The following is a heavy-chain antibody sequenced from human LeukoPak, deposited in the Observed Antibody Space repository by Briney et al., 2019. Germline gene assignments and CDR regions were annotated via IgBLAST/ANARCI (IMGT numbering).Heavy chain of an antibody. D-gene: IGHD3-10*01. CDR1: GGSISSGGYY. CDR3: ARGCGSGSSRLRTWFDP. Sequence: PSETLSLTCTVSGGSISSGGYYWSWIRQHPGKGLEWIGYIYYSGSTYYNPSLKSRVTISVDTSKNQFSLKLSSVTAADTAVYYCARGCGSGSSRLRTWFDPWGQGTLVTVSS. CDR2: IYYSGST. V-gene: IGHV4-31*03. J-gene: IGHJ5*02.